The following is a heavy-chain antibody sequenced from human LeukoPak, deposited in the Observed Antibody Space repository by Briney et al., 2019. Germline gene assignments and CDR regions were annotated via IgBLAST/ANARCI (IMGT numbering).Heavy chain of an antibody. J-gene: IGHJ4*02. D-gene: IGHD1-26*01. V-gene: IGHV3-33*01. CDR3: ARAHSGSYTNYFDY. CDR1: GFTFSSYG. Sequence: GGSLRLSCAASGFTFSSYGMHWVRQAPGKGLEWVAVIWYDGSNKYYADSVKGRFTISRDNSKNTLYLQMNSLRAEDTAVYYCARAHSGSYTNYFDYWGQGTLVTVSS. CDR2: IWYDGSNK.